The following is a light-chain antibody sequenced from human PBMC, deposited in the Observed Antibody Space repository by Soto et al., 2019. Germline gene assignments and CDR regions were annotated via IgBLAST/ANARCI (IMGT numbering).Light chain of an antibody. Sequence: DVVMTQSPLSLPVTLGQPASISCRSSQSLVYSDGNTYLSWFQQRPGQSPRRLIYKVSNRDSGVPDRFSGSGSGTAFTLKISRVEAEDVGIYYCMQGPHWPRWTFGQGTKEEIK. J-gene: IGKJ1*01. V-gene: IGKV2-30*01. CDR1: QSLVYSDGNTY. CDR3: MQGPHWPRWT. CDR2: KVS.